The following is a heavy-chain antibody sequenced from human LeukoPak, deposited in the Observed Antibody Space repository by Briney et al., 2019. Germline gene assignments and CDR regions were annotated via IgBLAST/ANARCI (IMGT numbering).Heavy chain of an antibody. CDR3: SRGSSYGFDI. CDR2: IGTDGSGT. Sequence: PGGSLRLSCSASGVTFSSYPMHWVRQAPGRGLVWVSRIGTDGSGTAYADSVKGRFTISRDNAKNTLHLLMNSLRAEDTAVYYCSRGSSYGFDIWGPGTMVTVSS. CDR1: GVTFSSYP. V-gene: IGHV3-74*01. J-gene: IGHJ3*02.